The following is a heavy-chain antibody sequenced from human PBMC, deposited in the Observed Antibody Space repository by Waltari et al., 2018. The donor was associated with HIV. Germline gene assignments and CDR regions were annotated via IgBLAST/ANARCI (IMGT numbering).Heavy chain of an antibody. J-gene: IGHJ5*02. D-gene: IGHD2-15*01. Sequence: VQLVESGGGLVKRGGSLRLYCAASGVTFSPYSMNGVRQAPGKGLEWVSSISSSSRYKYYADSVKGRIAISRDNAKNSLYLQMNSLRAEDTAVYYCARDSNKYCSGGSCSRFDPWGQGTLVTVSS. CDR1: GVTFSPYS. CDR2: ISSSSRYK. CDR3: ARDSNKYCSGGSCSRFDP. V-gene: IGHV3-21*01.